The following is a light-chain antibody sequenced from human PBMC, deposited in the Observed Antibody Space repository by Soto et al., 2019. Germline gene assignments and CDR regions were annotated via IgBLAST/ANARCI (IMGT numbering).Light chain of an antibody. J-gene: IGKJ5*01. Sequence: DIQLTQSPSFLSASVGDRVTITCRASQGISSYLAWYQQTPGKAPKLLIHAASTLQSGVPSRFSGSGSGTEFTLTISSLQPEDFATYYCQQLSSYPITFGQGTRLAIK. CDR3: QQLSSYPIT. V-gene: IGKV1-9*01. CDR2: AAS. CDR1: QGISSY.